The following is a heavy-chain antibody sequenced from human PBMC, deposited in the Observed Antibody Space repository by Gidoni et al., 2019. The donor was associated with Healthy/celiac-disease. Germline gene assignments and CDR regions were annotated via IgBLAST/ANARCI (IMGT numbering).Heavy chain of an antibody. CDR1: GFTFSSYS. D-gene: IGHD5-12*01. Sequence: EVQLVESGGGLVKPGGSLRLSCAASGFTFSSYSMNWVRQAPGKGLEWVSSISSSSSYIYYADSVKGRFTISRDNAKNSLYLQMNSLRAEDTAVYYCARLRGYSGYELYDAFDIWGQGTMVTVSS. CDR3: ARLRGYSGYELYDAFDI. V-gene: IGHV3-21*01. CDR2: ISSSSSYI. J-gene: IGHJ3*02.